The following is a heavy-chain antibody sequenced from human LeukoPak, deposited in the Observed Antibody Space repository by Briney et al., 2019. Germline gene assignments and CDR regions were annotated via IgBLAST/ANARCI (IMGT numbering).Heavy chain of an antibody. CDR1: GFTFSSYA. D-gene: IGHD6-19*01. J-gene: IGHJ4*02. V-gene: IGHV3-23*01. Sequence: GGSLRPSCAASGFTFSSYAMSWVRQAPGKGLEWVSAISGSGGSTYYADSVKGRFTISRDNSKNTLYLQMHSLRAEDTAVYYCAKSGGSSGWLYWGQGTLVTVSS. CDR2: ISGSGGST. CDR3: AKSGGSSGWLY.